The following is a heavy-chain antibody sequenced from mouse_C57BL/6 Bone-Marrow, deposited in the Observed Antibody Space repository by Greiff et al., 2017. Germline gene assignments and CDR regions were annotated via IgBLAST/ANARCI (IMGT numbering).Heavy chain of an antibody. V-gene: IGHV1-15*01. CDR3: TRFHYDVYDYAMDY. CDR2: IDPETGGT. J-gene: IGHJ4*01. D-gene: IGHD2-3*01. Sequence: VQLQQSGAELVRPGASVTLSCKASGYTFTDYEMHWVKQTPVHGLEWIGAIDPETGGTAYNQKFKGKAILTADKSSSTAYMELRSLTSEDSAVYYCTRFHYDVYDYAMDYWGQGTSVTVSA. CDR1: GYTFTDYE.